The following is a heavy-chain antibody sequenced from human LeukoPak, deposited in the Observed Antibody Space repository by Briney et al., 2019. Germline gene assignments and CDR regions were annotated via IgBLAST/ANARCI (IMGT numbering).Heavy chain of an antibody. CDR2: IYSSGST. V-gene: IGHV4-4*07. Sequence: TSGTLSLTCTVSGDSINNYYWSWIRQPAGEGLEWIGRIYSSGSTNYNPSLKSRVAMSVGTSRNYFSLRLSFVTAADTAVYYCARSFDTHAFDIWGQGTVVTVSS. J-gene: IGHJ3*02. CDR1: GDSINNYY. CDR3: ARSFDTHAFDI.